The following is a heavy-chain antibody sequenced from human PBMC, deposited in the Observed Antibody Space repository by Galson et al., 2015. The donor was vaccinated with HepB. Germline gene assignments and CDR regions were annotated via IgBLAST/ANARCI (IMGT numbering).Heavy chain of an antibody. D-gene: IGHD1-26*01. J-gene: IGHJ4*02. CDR3: AKGLGEWELLQAY. CDR1: GFTFSSYA. CDR2: ISGSGGST. V-gene: IGHV3-23*01. Sequence: SLRLSCAASGFTFSSYAMSWVRQAPGKGLEWVSAISGSGGSTYYADSVKGRFTISRDNSKNTLYLQMNSLRAEDTAVYYCAKGLGEWELLQAYWGQGTLVTVSS.